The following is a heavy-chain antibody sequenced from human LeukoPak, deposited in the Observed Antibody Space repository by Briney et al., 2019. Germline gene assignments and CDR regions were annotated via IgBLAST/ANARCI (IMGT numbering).Heavy chain of an antibody. D-gene: IGHD6-13*01. CDR2: INPSGGST. V-gene: IGHV1-46*01. CDR1: GYTFTSYY. CDR3: ARESAGIAAAGTPWFDP. J-gene: IGHJ5*02. Sequence: EASVKVSCKASGYTFTSYYMHWVRQAPGQGLEWMGIINPSGGSTSYAQKFQGRVTMTRDTSTSTVYMELSSLRSEDTAVYYCARESAGIAAAGTPWFDPWGQGTLVTVSS.